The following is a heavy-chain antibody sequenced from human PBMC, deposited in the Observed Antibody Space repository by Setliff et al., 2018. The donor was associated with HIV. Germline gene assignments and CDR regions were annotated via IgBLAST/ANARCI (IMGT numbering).Heavy chain of an antibody. CDR2: IYTNGST. J-gene: IGHJ5*02. CDR1: GGSISRGNHF. V-gene: IGHV4-61*02. Sequence: PSETLSLTCTVSGGSISRGNHFWTWIRQPAGKGLERIGRIYTNGSTNYNPSLKSRATIAVDTSKNQFSLKLSSVTAADTAVYYCARSVVVVTVEWFDPWGQGTLVTVSS. D-gene: IGHD2-21*02. CDR3: ARSVVVVTVEWFDP.